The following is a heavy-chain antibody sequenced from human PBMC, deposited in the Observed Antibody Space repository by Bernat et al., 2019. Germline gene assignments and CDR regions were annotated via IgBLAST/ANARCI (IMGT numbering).Heavy chain of an antibody. J-gene: IGHJ4*02. Sequence: EVQLVESGGGLVKPGRSLRLSCTASGFTFGDYAMSWFRQAPGKGLEWVGFIRSKAYGGTTEYAASVKGRVTISRDDSKSIAYLQMNSLKTEDTAVYYCTRGEYGSTIFGVVITFDYWGQGTLVTVSA. CDR1: GFTFGDYA. V-gene: IGHV3-49*05. D-gene: IGHD3-3*01. CDR2: IRSKAYGGTT. CDR3: TRGEYGSTIFGVVITFDY.